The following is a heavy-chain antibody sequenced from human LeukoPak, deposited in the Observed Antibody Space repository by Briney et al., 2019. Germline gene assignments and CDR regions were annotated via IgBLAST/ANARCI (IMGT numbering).Heavy chain of an antibody. J-gene: IGHJ4*02. V-gene: IGHV1-18*01. CDR1: GYTFSSYV. Sequence: ASVKVSCKTSGYTFSSYVISWVRQAPGQGLEWMGWISAYNGNTNYAQKLQGRVTMTTDTSTSTAHMELRSLRADDTAVYYCARDRQLKIESGSFTPLGYWGQGTLVTVSS. CDR2: ISAYNGNT. D-gene: IGHD1-26*01. CDR3: ARDRQLKIESGSFTPLGY.